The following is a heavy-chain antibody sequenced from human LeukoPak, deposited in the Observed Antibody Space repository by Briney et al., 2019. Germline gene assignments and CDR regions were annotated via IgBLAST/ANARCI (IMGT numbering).Heavy chain of an antibody. CDR1: GGXFSSYY. CDR2: INHSGST. CDR3: AREYYYGSGSYYNLFDP. Sequence: SETLSLTCAVYGGXFSSYYWSWIRQPPGKGLEWIVEINHSGSTNYNPSLKSRVTISADTSKNQFSLKLSSVTAADTAVYYCAREYYYGSGSYYNLFDPWGQGTLVTVSS. V-gene: IGHV4-34*01. J-gene: IGHJ5*02. D-gene: IGHD3-10*01.